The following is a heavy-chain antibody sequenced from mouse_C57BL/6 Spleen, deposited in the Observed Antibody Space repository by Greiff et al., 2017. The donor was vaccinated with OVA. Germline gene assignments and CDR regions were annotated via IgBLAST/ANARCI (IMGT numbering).Heavy chain of an antibody. CDR1: GYSFTSYY. Sequence: QVHVKQSGPELVKPGASVKISCKASGYSFTSYYIHWVKQRPGPGLEWIGWIYPGSGNTKYNEKFKGKATLTADTSSSTAYMQLSSLTSEDSAVYYCARGGDYLDYWGQGTTLTVSS. CDR3: ARGGDYLDY. V-gene: IGHV1-66*01. CDR2: IYPGSGNT. J-gene: IGHJ2*01.